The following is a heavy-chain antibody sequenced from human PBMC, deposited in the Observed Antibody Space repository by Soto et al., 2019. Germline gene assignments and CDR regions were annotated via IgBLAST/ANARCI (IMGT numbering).Heavy chain of an antibody. J-gene: IGHJ3*02. V-gene: IGHV4-4*02. Sequence: QVQLQESGPGLVKPSGTLSLTCAVSGGSISTTNWWSWVRQTPGKGLEWIGEIYHSESTNYNPSLKSRVTMSVDKSKNQFSLKLSSVTAAETAVYYCARDQISGSAFDIWGQGTMVTVSS. CDR1: GGSISTTNW. D-gene: IGHD6-19*01. CDR2: IYHSEST. CDR3: ARDQISGSAFDI.